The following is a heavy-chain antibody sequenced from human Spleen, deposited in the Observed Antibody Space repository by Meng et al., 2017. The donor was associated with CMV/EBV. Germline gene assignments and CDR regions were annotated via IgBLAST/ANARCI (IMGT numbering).Heavy chain of an antibody. J-gene: IGHJ4*02. CDR2: IRYDENNQ. V-gene: IGHV3-30*02. CDR1: GFTFSSSG. Sequence: GGSLRLSCAASGFTFSSSGMHWVRQAPGKGLEWVSFIRYDENNQYYADSVKGRFTISRDNSRNTLYLQMNSLRAEDTAVYYCARGDSGSYYNREEAFDYWGQGTLVTVSS. D-gene: IGHD1-26*01. CDR3: ARGDSGSYYNREEAFDY.